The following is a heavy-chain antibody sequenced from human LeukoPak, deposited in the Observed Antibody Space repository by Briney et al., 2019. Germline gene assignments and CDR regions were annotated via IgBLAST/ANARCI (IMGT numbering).Heavy chain of an antibody. Sequence: GESLKISCQGSGYSFTSYWIGWVRPMPGKGLEWMGIIYPGDSDTRYSPSFQGQVTISADKSISTAYLQWSSLKASDTAMYYCARRPYDFWSGLGYFDLWGRGTLVTVSS. CDR3: ARRPYDFWSGLGYFDL. CDR2: IYPGDSDT. D-gene: IGHD3-3*01. V-gene: IGHV5-51*01. J-gene: IGHJ2*01. CDR1: GYSFTSYW.